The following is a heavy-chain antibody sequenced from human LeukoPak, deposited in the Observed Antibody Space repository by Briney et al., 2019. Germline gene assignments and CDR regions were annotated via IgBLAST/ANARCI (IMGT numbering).Heavy chain of an antibody. V-gene: IGHV3-53*01. CDR2: IYSGGNT. CDR3: ARDPPLYY. J-gene: IGHJ4*02. CDR1: GFSVSSNH. Sequence: PGGSLRLSCAASGFSVSSNHVSWVRQAPGKGLEWVSVIYSGGNTYYADSVKGRFTNSKDNSKNTLYLQMNSLRAEDTAVYYCARDPPLYYWGQGTLVTVSS.